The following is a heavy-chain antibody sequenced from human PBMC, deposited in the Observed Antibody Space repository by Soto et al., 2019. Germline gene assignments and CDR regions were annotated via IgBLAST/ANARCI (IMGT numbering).Heavy chain of an antibody. D-gene: IGHD3-10*01. Sequence: QVQLQQWGAGLLKPSETLSLTCAVYGGSFSGYYWSWIRQPPGKGLEWIGEINHSGSTNYNPSLESRVTISVDTSKNQFSLKLSSVTAADTAVYYCARGGGSGSYYLYYYYYGMDVWGQGTTVTVSS. CDR3: ARGGGSGSYYLYYYYYGMDV. CDR1: GGSFSGYY. V-gene: IGHV4-34*01. CDR2: INHSGST. J-gene: IGHJ6*02.